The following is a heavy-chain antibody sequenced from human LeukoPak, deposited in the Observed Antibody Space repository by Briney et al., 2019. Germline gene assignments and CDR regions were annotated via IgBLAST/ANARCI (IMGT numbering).Heavy chain of an antibody. J-gene: IGHJ4*02. CDR3: ARGDYGSAGY. D-gene: IGHD4-17*01. V-gene: IGHV4-30-4*01. CDR2: IYYSGST. CDR1: GGSISSGDYY. Sequence: SETLSLTRTVSGGSISSGDYYWSWIRQPPGKGLEWIRYIYYSGSTYYNPSLKSRVTISVDTSKNQFSLKLSSVTAADTAVYYCARGDYGSAGYWGQGTLVTVSS.